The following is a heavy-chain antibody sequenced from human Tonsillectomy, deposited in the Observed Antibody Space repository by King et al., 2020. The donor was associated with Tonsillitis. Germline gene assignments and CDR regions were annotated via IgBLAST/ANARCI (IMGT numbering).Heavy chain of an antibody. V-gene: IGHV4-31*03. Sequence: QLQESGPGLVKPSQTLSLTCTVSGGSISSGGYYWSWIRQHPGKGREWIGYIYYSGSTYYNPSLKGRVTISVDTSKNHSSLKMSSVTAADTAVYYCARVEGKAVFYDLDYFDYWGQGTLVTVSS. CDR3: ARVEGKAVFYDLDYFDY. CDR1: GGSISSGGYY. CDR2: IYYSGST. D-gene: IGHD3-3*01. J-gene: IGHJ4*02.